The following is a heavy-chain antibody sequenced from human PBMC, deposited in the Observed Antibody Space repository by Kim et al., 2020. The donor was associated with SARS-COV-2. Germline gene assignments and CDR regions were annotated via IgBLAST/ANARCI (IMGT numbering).Heavy chain of an antibody. CDR1: GYTFTGYY. V-gene: IGHV1-2*06. Sequence: ASVKVSCKASGYTFTGYYMHWVRQAPGQGLEWMGRINPNSGGTNYAQKFQGRVTMTRDTSISTAYMELSRLRSDDTAVYYCASEGSYYDSSGPYYGMDVWGQGTTVTVSS. D-gene: IGHD3-22*01. J-gene: IGHJ6*02. CDR3: ASEGSYYDSSGPYYGMDV. CDR2: INPNSGGT.